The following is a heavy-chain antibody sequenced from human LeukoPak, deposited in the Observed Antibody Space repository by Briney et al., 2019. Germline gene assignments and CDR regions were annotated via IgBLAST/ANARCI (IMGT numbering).Heavy chain of an antibody. D-gene: IGHD4/OR15-4a*01. CDR3: ARANYDGAFDI. CDR2: IYSGGST. CDR1: GFTVSSNY. Sequence: GGSLRLSCAASGFTVSSNYMSRVRQAPGKGLEWVSVIYSGGSTYYADSVKGRFTISRDNSKNTLYLQMNSLRAEDTAVYYCARANYDGAFDIWGQGTMVTVSS. J-gene: IGHJ3*02. V-gene: IGHV3-53*01.